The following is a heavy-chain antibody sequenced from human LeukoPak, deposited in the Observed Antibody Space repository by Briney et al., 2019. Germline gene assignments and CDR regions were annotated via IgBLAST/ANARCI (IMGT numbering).Heavy chain of an antibody. V-gene: IGHV3-33*01. CDR3: ARGPYSSGSSADY. CDR2: IWYDGSNK. CDR1: GFTFSSYG. Sequence: GGSLRLSCAASGFTFSSYGMHWVRQAPGKGLEWVAIIWYDGSNKYYADSVKGRFTISRDNSKNTLYLQMNSLRAEDTAVYYCARGPYSSGSSADYWGQGTLVTVSS. J-gene: IGHJ4*02. D-gene: IGHD6-19*01.